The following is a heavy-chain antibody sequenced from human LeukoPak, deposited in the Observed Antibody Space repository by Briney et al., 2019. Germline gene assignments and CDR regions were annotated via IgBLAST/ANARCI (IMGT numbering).Heavy chain of an antibody. CDR3: ARERRVEVSARQTVAFDM. CDR2: INYTGRT. Sequence: PSDTLSLTCAVYGGSFTEYHWSWLRQPPGKTLEWLGEINYTGRTHYNPSLTSRVTISIDMSERQFSLRLISVTAADTAVYYCARERRVEVSARQTVAFDMWAQGTMVSVS. V-gene: IGHV4-34*01. J-gene: IGHJ3*02. CDR1: GGSFTEYH. D-gene: IGHD5/OR15-5a*01.